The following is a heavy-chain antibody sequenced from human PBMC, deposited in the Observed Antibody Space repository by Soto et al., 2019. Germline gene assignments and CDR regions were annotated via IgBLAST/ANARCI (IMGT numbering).Heavy chain of an antibody. CDR2: ISASGDNT. CDR1: GFTFNRYG. CDR3: VKLRLELLYLDS. J-gene: IGHJ4*01. Sequence: GGSLRLSCAASGFTFNRYGMSWVRQAPGKGLEWVSAISASGDNTYYADSVKGRFTISRDSSNNTLYLQMNSLRADDTALYYCVKLRLELLYLDSWGLVALVTVSS. V-gene: IGHV3-23*01. D-gene: IGHD1-7*01.